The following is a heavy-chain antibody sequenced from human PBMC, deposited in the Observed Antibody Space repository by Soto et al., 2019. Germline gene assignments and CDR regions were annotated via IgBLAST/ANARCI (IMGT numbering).Heavy chain of an antibody. Sequence: GESLKISCKGSGYSFTSYWIGWVRQMPGKGLEWMGIIYPGDSDTRYSPSFQGQVTISADKSISTAYLQWSSLKASDTAMYYCPRLAPTSYYYYGMDVWGHGTTVTVSS. CDR3: PRLAPTSYYYYGMDV. D-gene: IGHD1-1*01. CDR2: IYPGDSDT. V-gene: IGHV5-51*01. CDR1: GYSFTSYW. J-gene: IGHJ6*02.